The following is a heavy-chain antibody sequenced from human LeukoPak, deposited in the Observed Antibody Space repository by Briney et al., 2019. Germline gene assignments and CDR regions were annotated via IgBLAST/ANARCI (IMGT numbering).Heavy chain of an antibody. V-gene: IGHV3-43*01. CDR3: AKSPYYDTSGDAFEI. Sequence: GGSLRLSCAASGFTFDDFPMHWVRQQPGKGLEWVSLVSVDGDTKYYADSVRGRFTISRDNAKETLYLQMDSLRADDTAVYFCAKSPYYDTSGDAFEIWGQGTLVTLSS. CDR1: GFTFDDFP. J-gene: IGHJ3*02. D-gene: IGHD3-22*01. CDR2: VSVDGDTK.